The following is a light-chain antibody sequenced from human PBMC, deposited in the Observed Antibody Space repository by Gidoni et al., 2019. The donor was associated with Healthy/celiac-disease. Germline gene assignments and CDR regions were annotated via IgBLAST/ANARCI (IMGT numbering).Light chain of an antibody. CDR2: WAS. CDR3: QQYYSTSMYT. Sequence: DIVMTQSPDSLAVSLGERATTNCRSSQSVLYSSNNNNFLAWYQQNPGQPPKLLIYWASTRESGIPDRFSGSGSGTEFTLTISSLQAEDVAVYYCQQYYSTSMYTFGQGTKLEIK. V-gene: IGKV4-1*01. J-gene: IGKJ2*01. CDR1: QSVLYSSNNNNF.